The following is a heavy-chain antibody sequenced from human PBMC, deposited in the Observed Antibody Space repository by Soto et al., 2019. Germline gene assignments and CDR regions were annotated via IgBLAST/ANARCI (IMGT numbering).Heavy chain of an antibody. J-gene: IGHJ5*02. CDR2: VYYNGNT. Sequence: QLQLQKSGPRLVKPSETLSLICSVSGGSIRSGSNYWAWIRQPPGKGLDWIGTVYYNGNTYYNASLKSRVTIPADTSKNQFSLKLSSVSAADTAVYYCVRQTIVRGVLSWFDPWGQGTLVTVSS. CDR1: GGSIRSGSNY. V-gene: IGHV4-39*01. CDR3: VRQTIVRGVLSWFDP. D-gene: IGHD3-10*01.